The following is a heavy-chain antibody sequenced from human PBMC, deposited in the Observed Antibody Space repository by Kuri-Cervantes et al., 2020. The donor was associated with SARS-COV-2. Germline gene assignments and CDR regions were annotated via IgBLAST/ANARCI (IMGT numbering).Heavy chain of an antibody. Sequence: ASVKVSCKASGYTFTSYYMHWVRQAPGQGLEWMGIINPSGGSTSYAQKFQGRVTMTTDTSTSTAYMELRSLRSDDTAVYYCARDIVGAPYYYYYYMDVWGKGTTVTVSS. D-gene: IGHD1-26*01. CDR2: INPSGGST. CDR3: ARDIVGAPYYYYYYMDV. CDR1: GYTFTSYY. V-gene: IGHV1-46*01. J-gene: IGHJ6*03.